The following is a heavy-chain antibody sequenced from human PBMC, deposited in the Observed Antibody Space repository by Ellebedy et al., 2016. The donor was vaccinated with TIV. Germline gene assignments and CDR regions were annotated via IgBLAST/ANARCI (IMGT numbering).Heavy chain of an antibody. V-gene: IGHV3-30*03. CDR3: AREVDSSGYYYMDY. J-gene: IGHJ4*02. CDR2: ISYDGSNK. D-gene: IGHD3-22*01. Sequence: GESLKISCAASGFTFSSYGMHWVRQAPGKGLEWVAVISYDGSNKYYADSVKGRFTISRDNSKNTLYLQMNNLRAEDTAVYYCAREVDSSGYYYMDYWGQGTLVTVSS. CDR1: GFTFSSYG.